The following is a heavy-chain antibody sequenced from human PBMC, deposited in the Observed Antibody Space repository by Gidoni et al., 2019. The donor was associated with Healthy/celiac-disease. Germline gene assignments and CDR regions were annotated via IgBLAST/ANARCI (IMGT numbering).Heavy chain of an antibody. CDR1: GGCISSSSYY. CDR3: ARHLKASPTLLYYYYYMDV. V-gene: IGHV4-39*01. D-gene: IGHD3-9*01. Sequence: QLQLQESGPGLVKPSETLSLTCTVSGGCISSSSYYWGWIRQPPGKGLEWIGSIYYSGSTYYNPSLKSRVTISVDTSKNPFSLKLSSVTAADTAVYYCARHLKASPTLLYYYYYMDVWGKGTTVTVSS. CDR2: IYYSGST. J-gene: IGHJ6*03.